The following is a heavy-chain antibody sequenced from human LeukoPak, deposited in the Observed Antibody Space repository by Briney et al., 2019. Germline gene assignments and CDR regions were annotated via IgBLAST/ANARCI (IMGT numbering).Heavy chain of an antibody. J-gene: IGHJ4*02. CDR3: GRYAGYAVSTPCY. D-gene: IGHD2-8*01. Sequence: PGGSLRLSCAASGFTFSSYGMHWVRQAPGKGLEWVAVLSYDGNYKYYADSVKGRFAISRDNSENTLYLQMNRLRAEDTAVYYCGRYAGYAVSTPCYWGQGTLVTVSA. CDR1: GFTFSSYG. CDR2: LSYDGNYK. V-gene: IGHV3-30*03.